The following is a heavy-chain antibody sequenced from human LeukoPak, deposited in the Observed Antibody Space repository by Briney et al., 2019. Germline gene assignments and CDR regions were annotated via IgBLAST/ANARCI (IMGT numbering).Heavy chain of an antibody. J-gene: IGHJ4*02. D-gene: IGHD6-13*01. CDR2: INPNSGGT. V-gene: IGHV1-2*02. CDR1: GYTFIDYY. CDR3: ASFGAAAGSVGSDY. Sequence: ASVKVSCKSSGYTFIDYYMHWVRQAPGQGLEWMGWINPNSGGTKYAQKFQGRVTMTRDTSISTAYMDLSRLRYDDTAVYYCASFGAAAGSVGSDYWGQGTLVTVSS.